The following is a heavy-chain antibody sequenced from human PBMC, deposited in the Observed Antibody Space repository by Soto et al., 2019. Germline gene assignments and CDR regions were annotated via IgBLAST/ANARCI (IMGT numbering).Heavy chain of an antibody. V-gene: IGHV4-31*03. CDR3: ARGYRESGYSSSWVFDY. CDR1: GGSINSGGYY. CDR2: IFYSGST. D-gene: IGHD6-13*01. J-gene: IGHJ4*02. Sequence: QVQLQESGPGLVKPSQTLSLICTVSGGSINSGGYYWNWIRQHPGKGPEWIGYIFYSGSTYYNPSLRRRVTRSAASSENQCSRNLSTVTAADPAVYFCARGYRESGYSSSWVFDYWGQGTLVNVSS.